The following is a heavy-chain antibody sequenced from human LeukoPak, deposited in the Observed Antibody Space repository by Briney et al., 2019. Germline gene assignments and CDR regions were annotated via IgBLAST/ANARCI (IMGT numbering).Heavy chain of an antibody. Sequence: SQTLSLTCAISGDSVSSNSAAWNWIRQSPSRGLEWLGRTYYRSKWYNDYAVSVKSRITINPDTSKNQFSLQLNSVTPEDTAVYYCARDGLLLWFGELSGGIDPWGQGTLVTVSS. CDR1: GDSVSSNSAA. CDR2: TYYRSKWYN. D-gene: IGHD3-10*01. V-gene: IGHV6-1*01. CDR3: ARDGLLLWFGELSGGIDP. J-gene: IGHJ5*02.